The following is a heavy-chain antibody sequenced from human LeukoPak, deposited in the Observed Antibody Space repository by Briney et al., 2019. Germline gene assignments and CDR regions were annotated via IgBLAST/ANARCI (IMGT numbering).Heavy chain of an antibody. D-gene: IGHD3-10*01. J-gene: IGHJ1*01. CDR3: AKGFNYGSGRYEYYQH. Sequence: GGSLRLSCAASAFTFCNYVMSWVREAPGKGVEWVSAISASGDSTYYADSVKGRFTISRDNSKNTLFLQMNTLRTTAVYYCAKGFNYGSGRYEYYQHWGQGTLVTVPS. V-gene: IGHV3-23*01. CDR2: ISASGDST. CDR1: AFTFCNYV.